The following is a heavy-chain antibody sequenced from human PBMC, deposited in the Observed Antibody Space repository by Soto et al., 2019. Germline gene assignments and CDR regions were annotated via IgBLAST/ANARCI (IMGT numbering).Heavy chain of an antibody. D-gene: IGHD2-15*01. Sequence: QVQLQESGPGLVKLSETLSLTCTVSGGSISSYYWSWIRQPPGKGLQYIGYIYYSASTNYNPSPKSRVTISVDAPKNQFTLTLNARPAADTAVYYWARGWWVREGNVMDVWRQGTTVTVSS. CDR3: ARGWWVREGNVMDV. J-gene: IGHJ6*02. CDR1: GGSISSYY. CDR2: IYYSAST. V-gene: IGHV4-59*08.